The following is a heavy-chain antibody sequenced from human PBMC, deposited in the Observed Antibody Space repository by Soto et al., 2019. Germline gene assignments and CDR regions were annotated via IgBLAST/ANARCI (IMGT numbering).Heavy chain of an antibody. V-gene: IGHV3-7*05. D-gene: IGHD3-3*01. CDR1: GFTFSSYW. Sequence: EVQLVESGGGLVQPGGSLRLSCAASGFTFSSYWMSWVRQAPGKGLEWVANIKQDGSEKYYVDSVKGRFTISRDNAKNSLYLQMNSLRAEDTAVYYCARSMRRFPDARTGYYGMDVWGQGTTVTVSS. J-gene: IGHJ6*02. CDR2: IKQDGSEK. CDR3: ARSMRRFPDARTGYYGMDV.